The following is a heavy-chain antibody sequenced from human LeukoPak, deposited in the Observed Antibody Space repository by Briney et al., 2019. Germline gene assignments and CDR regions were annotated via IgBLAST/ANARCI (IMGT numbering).Heavy chain of an antibody. CDR3: AKEHPGTTPYYYYYMDV. V-gene: IGHV3-23*01. Sequence: PGGSLRLSCAASGFTFSSYAMSWVRQAPGKGLEWVSAISGSGGSTYYADSVKGRFTISRDNSKNMLYLQMNSLRADDTAVYYCAKEHPGTTPYYYYYMDVCGKGTTVTVSS. CDR2: ISGSGGST. J-gene: IGHJ6*03. D-gene: IGHD1-1*01. CDR1: GFTFSSYA.